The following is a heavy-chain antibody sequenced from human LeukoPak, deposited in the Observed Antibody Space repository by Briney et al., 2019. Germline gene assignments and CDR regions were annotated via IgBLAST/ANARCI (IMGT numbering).Heavy chain of an antibody. J-gene: IGHJ5*02. V-gene: IGHV4-61*02. CDR3: AREALPNGVWRVGWFDP. CDR1: GASISSESYF. D-gene: IGHD2-8*01. Sequence: SETLSLTCTVSGASISSESYFWSWIRQSAGRGLEWIGRIDSSGDTNYNPSLKSRVTMSLDTSKNQFSLKLSSVTAADTAVYYCAREALPNGVWRVGWFDPWGQETLVTVSS. CDR2: IDSSGDT.